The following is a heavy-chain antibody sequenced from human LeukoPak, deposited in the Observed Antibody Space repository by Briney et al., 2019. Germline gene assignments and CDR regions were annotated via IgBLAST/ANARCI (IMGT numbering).Heavy chain of an antibody. Sequence: KPSETLSLTCAVYGGSFSGYYWSWIRQPPGKGLEWIGEINHSGSTNYNPSLKSRVTISVDTSKNQFSLKLSSVTAADTAVYYCARGGTGYCPSSSCYFDYWGQGTLVTVSS. D-gene: IGHD2-2*01. CDR2: INHSGST. J-gene: IGHJ4*02. CDR1: GGSFSGYY. CDR3: ARGGTGYCPSSSCYFDY. V-gene: IGHV4-34*01.